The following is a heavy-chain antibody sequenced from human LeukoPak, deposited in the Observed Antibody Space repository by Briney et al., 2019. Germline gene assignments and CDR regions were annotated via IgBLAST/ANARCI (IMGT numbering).Heavy chain of an antibody. D-gene: IGHD6-19*01. CDR2: ISWNSGSI. J-gene: IGHJ4*02. Sequence: HPGGSLRLSCAASGFTFDDYAMHWVRQAPGKGLEWVSGISWNSGSIGYADSVKGRFTISRDNAKNSLYLQMNSLSTEDTAVYFCARDAVAGGYYFDYWGQGTLVTVSP. V-gene: IGHV3-9*01. CDR3: ARDAVAGGYYFDY. CDR1: GFTFDDYA.